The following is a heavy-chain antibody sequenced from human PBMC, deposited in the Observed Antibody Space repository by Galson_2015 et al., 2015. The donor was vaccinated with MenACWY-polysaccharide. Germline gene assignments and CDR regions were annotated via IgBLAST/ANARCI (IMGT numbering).Heavy chain of an antibody. CDR2: IQYDGSKI. CDR1: GSRFRNSG. CDR3: AREGSRIVFHAFDT. V-gene: IGHV3-33*01. D-gene: IGHD2-15*01. J-gene: IGHJ3*02. Sequence: CAASGSRFRNSGMHWVRQAPGKGLEWVAVIQYDGSKIVYADSVKGRFTISRDNSKNTVFLEMNTLGAEDTAVYYCAREGSRIVFHAFDTWGQGTMVTVSS.